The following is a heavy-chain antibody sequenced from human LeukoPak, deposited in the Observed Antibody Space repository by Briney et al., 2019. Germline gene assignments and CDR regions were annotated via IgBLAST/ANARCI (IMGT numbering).Heavy chain of an antibody. Sequence: ASVKVSCKASGYIFTTYGISWVRQAPGQGLEWMGWISGHNGNTNYAQSLQGRVTMTTDTSTRTAYMELRSLRSDDTAVYYCATDASIIAAAGYFDFWGQGTLVTVSS. D-gene: IGHD6-13*01. CDR3: ATDASIIAAAGYFDF. CDR1: GYIFTTYG. CDR2: ISGHNGNT. J-gene: IGHJ4*02. V-gene: IGHV1-18*01.